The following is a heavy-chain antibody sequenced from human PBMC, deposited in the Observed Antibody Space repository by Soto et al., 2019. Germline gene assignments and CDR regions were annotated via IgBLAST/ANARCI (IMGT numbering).Heavy chain of an antibody. V-gene: IGHV2-5*02. CDR3: AHIPPERGLATFDP. D-gene: IGHD1-1*01. J-gene: IGHJ5*02. CDR2: IYWDDDK. CDR1: GFSLSTSGVA. Sequence: QITLKESGPTLVKPTQTLTLTCTFSGFSLSTSGVAVGWIRQPPGKALEWLALIYWDDDKRYSPSLKSRLTITKDTSKNQVVLTMTNMDPVDTATYYCAHIPPERGLATFDPWGQGTLVTVSS.